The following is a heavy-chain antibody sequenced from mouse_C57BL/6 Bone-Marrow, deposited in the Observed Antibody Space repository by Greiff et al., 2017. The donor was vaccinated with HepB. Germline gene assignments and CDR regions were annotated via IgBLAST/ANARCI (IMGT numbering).Heavy chain of an antibody. Sequence: VQLKQSGPELVKPGASVKISCKASGYAFSSSWMNWVKQRPGKGLEWIGRIYPGDGDTNYNGKFKGKATLTADKSSSTAYMQLSSLTSEDSAVYFCARSLTTNYAMDYWGQGTSVTVSS. D-gene: IGHD1-1*01. V-gene: IGHV1-82*01. CDR1: GYAFSSSW. CDR2: IYPGDGDT. CDR3: ARSLTTNYAMDY. J-gene: IGHJ4*01.